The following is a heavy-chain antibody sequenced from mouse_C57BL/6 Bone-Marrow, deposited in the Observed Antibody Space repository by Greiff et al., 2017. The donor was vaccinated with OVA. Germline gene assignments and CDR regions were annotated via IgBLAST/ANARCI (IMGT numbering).Heavy chain of an antibody. V-gene: IGHV1-15*01. CDR2: IDPETGGT. CDR3: TREHYYAHFDV. CDR1: GYTFTDYE. Sequence: QVQLQQSGAELMRPGASVTLSCKASGYTFTDYEMHWVKQTPVHGLEWIGAIDPETGGTAYNQKFKGQAILTADKSSSTAYMELRSLTSEDSAVYYCTREHYYAHFDVWGTGTTVTVSS. J-gene: IGHJ1*03. D-gene: IGHD1-2*01.